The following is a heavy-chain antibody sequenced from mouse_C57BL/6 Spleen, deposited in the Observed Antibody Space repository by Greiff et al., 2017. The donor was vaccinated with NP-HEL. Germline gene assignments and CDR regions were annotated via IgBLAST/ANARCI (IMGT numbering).Heavy chain of an antibody. CDR2: ISRGSSTV. CDR1: GFTFSDYG. J-gene: IGHJ2*01. Sequence: EVQRVESGGCLVKPGGFLKLSCAASGFTFSDYGMHWVRQAPETGLEWVAYISRGSSTVYYADTVEGRFTISRDNAKNTLFLQMTSLRAEDTAMYYCERNWGGYWGQGTTLTDST. CDR3: ERNWGGY. V-gene: IGHV5-17*01.